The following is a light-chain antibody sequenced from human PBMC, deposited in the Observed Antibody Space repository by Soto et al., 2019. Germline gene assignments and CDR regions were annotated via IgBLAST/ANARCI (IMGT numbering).Light chain of an antibody. CDR2: KAS. CDR1: QSISNW. J-gene: IGKJ4*01. V-gene: IGKV1-5*03. Sequence: DIQMTQSPSSGSASVGDRVTFTCRASQSISNWLAWYQQKPGKAPKLLIYKASTLESGVPSRFSGSGSGTEFTLTISSLQADDFAIYYCQQYNGYRLAFGGGTKVDIK. CDR3: QQYNGYRLA.